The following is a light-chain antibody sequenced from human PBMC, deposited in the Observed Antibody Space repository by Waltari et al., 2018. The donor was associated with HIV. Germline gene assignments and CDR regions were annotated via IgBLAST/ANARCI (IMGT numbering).Light chain of an antibody. V-gene: IGKV1-33*01. CDR2: DAS. CDR3: QVEDDVRGGFS. J-gene: IGKJ3*01. Sequence: DIRLTQSPSSLSASVGDRVPIACQASQDISNSVNWFQPKPGRAPELLIYDASNLETGVPSRFSGRGSGTHFSLIISSLQPEEVGLFYCQVEDDVRGGFSFGPGTRLNI. CDR1: QDISNS.